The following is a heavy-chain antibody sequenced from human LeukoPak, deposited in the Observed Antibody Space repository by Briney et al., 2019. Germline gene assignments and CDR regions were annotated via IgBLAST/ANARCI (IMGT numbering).Heavy chain of an antibody. CDR3: AREGGKQLYSDY. CDR1: GFTFSSYW. V-gene: IGHV3-7*01. J-gene: IGHJ4*02. Sequence: GGSLRLSCAASGFTFSSYWMSWVRQAPGKGLEWVANIKQDGSEKYYVDSVKGRFTVSRDNAKNSLYLQMNSLRAEDTAVHYCAREGGKQLYSDYWGQGTLVTVSS. CDR2: IKQDGSEK. D-gene: IGHD6-13*01.